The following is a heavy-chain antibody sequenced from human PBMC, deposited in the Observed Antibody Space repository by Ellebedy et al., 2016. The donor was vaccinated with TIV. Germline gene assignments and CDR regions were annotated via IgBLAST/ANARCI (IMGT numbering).Heavy chain of an antibody. V-gene: IGHV1-3*01. J-gene: IGHJ4*02. D-gene: IGHD3-9*01. CDR1: GYTFTSYA. CDR2: INAGNGNT. CDR3: ARGKRITIFCLDY. Sequence: AASVKVSCKASGYTFTSYAMHWVRQAPGQRLEWMGWINAGNGNTKYSQKFQGRVTITRDTSASTAYMELNSLRSEDTAVYYCARGKRITIFCLDYWGQGTLVTVSS.